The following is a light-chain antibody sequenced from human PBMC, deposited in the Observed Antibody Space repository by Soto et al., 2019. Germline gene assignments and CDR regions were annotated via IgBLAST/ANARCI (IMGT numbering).Light chain of an antibody. CDR1: QTIYSN. CDR2: RAS. CDR3: QQYQNLWT. Sequence: IVMTQSPATLSVSPGERATLSCRAGQTIYSNVAWYQQRPGQAPSLRIYRASTRATGVPARFSGSGSGTESTLIISGLQYEDFALYYCQQYQNLWTFGQGTKVDIK. V-gene: IGKV3-15*01. J-gene: IGKJ1*01.